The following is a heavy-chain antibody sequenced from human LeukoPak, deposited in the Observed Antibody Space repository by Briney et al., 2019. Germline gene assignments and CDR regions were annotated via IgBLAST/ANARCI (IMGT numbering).Heavy chain of an antibody. CDR1: GGSISSYY. CDR2: IYTSGST. CDR3: ARHFGVAARPAFDI. D-gene: IGHD6-6*01. Sequence: SETLSLTCTVSGGSISSYYWSWIRQPAGKGLEWIGRIYTSGSTNYNPSLKSRLTISVDTSKNYLSLTLTSVTAADTAVYYCARHFGVAARPAFDIWGQGTMVTVSS. V-gene: IGHV4-4*07. J-gene: IGHJ3*02.